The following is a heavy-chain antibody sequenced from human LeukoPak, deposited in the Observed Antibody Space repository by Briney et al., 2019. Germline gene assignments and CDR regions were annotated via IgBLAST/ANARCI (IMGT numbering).Heavy chain of an antibody. Sequence: ASVKISCKASGYTFTSYAMNWVRQAPGQGLEWMGWINTNTGNPTYAQGFTGRFVFSLDTSVSTAYLQISSLKAEDTAVYYCARGYCSSTSCYGGSYWGQGTLVTVSS. CDR2: INTNTGNP. CDR1: GYTFTSYA. D-gene: IGHD2-2*01. CDR3: ARGYCSSTSCYGGSY. J-gene: IGHJ4*02. V-gene: IGHV7-4-1*02.